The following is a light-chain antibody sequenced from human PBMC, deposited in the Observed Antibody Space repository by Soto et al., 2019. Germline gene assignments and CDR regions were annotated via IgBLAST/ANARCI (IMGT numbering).Light chain of an antibody. V-gene: IGKV1-5*01. CDR3: QQYNNWPLT. Sequence: DIQMTQAHSILSASVGERVTISCRASQSVNHWLAWYQRKPGKAPKLLIHDASTLESGIPSRFSGSGSGTEFTLTISSLQSEDFAVYYCQQYNNWPLTFGGGTKVDIK. CDR1: QSVNHW. CDR2: DAS. J-gene: IGKJ4*01.